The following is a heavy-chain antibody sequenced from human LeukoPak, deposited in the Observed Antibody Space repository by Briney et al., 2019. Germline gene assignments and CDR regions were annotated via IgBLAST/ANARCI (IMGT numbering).Heavy chain of an antibody. J-gene: IGHJ3*02. CDR3: AKFSGYGDAFDI. Sequence: GGSLRLSCAASGFSFSKYGMHWVRQGPGKGLEWVASMPFDGSNKYHADSVKGRFTISRDNSKNTLYLQMNSLRAEDTAVYYCAKFSGYGDAFDIWGQGTMVTVSS. V-gene: IGHV3-30*02. CDR1: GFSFSKYG. CDR2: MPFDGSNK. D-gene: IGHD6-13*01.